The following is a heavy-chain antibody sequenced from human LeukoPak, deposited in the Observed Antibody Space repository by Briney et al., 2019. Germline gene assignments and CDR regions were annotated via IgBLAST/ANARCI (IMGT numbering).Heavy chain of an antibody. V-gene: IGHV3-20*04. CDR2: INWNGGST. CDR3: ARGGSTGWYSFDY. J-gene: IGHJ4*02. Sequence: GGSLRLSCVASGFSFDDYGMSWVRHAPGKGLEWVSGINWNGGSTGYADSVKGRFTISRDNAKNSLYLRMNSLRAEDTALYYCARGGSTGWYSFDYWGQGTLVTVSS. CDR1: GFSFDDYG. D-gene: IGHD6-19*01.